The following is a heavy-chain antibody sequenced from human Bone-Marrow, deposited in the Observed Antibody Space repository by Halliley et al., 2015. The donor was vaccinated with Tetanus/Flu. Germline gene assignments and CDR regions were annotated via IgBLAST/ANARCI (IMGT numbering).Heavy chain of an antibody. V-gene: IGHV2-5*02. D-gene: IGHD5-12*01. CDR2: VYWDDDN. CDR3: AHGSGWLYDY. J-gene: IGHJ4*02. Sequence: PGQALEWLALVYWDDDNRYNASLKSRITLPKDPSKNQVVFTMSNMDPVDTATYYCAHGSGWLYDYWGPGILVTVSS.